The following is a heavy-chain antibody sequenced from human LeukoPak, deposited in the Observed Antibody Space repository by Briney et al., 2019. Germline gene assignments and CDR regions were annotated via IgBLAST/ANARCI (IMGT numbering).Heavy chain of an antibody. CDR2: INPNSGGT. CDR3: AKDFPYDSSGYLY. J-gene: IGHJ1*01. V-gene: IGHV1-2*02. D-gene: IGHD3-22*01. CDR1: GGTFSSYA. Sequence: ASVKVSCKASGGTFSSYAISWVRQAPGQGLEWMGWINPNSGGTNYAQKFQGRVTMTRDTSISTAYMELSRLRSDDTAVYYCAKDFPYDSSGYLYWGQGTLVTVSS.